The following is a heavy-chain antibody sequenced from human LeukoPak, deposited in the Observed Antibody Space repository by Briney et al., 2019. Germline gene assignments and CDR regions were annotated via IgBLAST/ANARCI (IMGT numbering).Heavy chain of an antibody. CDR3: ARHKRFGHGDYGLYGMDV. V-gene: IGHV4-59*05. D-gene: IGHD4-17*01. Sequence: PSETLSLTCSVSGGFISSYYWSWIRQSAGKGLEWIGRIYYSGSTYYNPSLKSRVTISVDTSKNQFSLKLSSVTAADTAVYYCARHKRFGHGDYGLYGMDVWGQGTTVTVSS. CDR1: GGFISSYY. J-gene: IGHJ6*02. CDR2: IYYSGST.